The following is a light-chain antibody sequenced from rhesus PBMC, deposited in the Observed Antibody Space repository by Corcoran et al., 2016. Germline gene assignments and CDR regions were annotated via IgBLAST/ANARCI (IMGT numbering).Light chain of an antibody. V-gene: IGKV1-28*03. CDR3: LQHNSYPRT. CDR1: QGIRSY. Sequence: DIQMTQSPSSLSASVGDTVTITCRASQGIRSYLTWFQQKPGKAPKLLIYAASSLESGVPSRFSGSGSGTDFTLTISSLQPEDVAVYYCLQHNSYPRTFVQGTKVEIK. CDR2: AAS. J-gene: IGKJ1*01.